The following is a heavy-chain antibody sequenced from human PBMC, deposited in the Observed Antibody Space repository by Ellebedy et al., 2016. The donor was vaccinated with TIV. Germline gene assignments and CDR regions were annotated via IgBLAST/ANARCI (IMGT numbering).Heavy chain of an antibody. J-gene: IGHJ4*02. CDR3: AKDAWERARISWEHDC. CDR1: GFTFSTYS. D-gene: IGHD5-24*01. Sequence: GESLKISCAASGFTFSTYSMNWVRQAPGRGLECISFITSDSSTIYYADSVKGRFTVSRDNSRNTLYLQMDNLRTDDTAVYYCAKDAWERARISWEHDCWGQGTLVTVSS. CDR2: ITSDSSTI. V-gene: IGHV3-48*01.